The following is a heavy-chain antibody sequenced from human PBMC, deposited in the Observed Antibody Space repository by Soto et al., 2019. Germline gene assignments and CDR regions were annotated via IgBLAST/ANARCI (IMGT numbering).Heavy chain of an antibody. D-gene: IGHD3-3*01. Sequence: TSETLSLTCTVSGGSISSYYWSWIRQPPGKGLKWIRYIYYSGSTNYNPSLKSRVTISVDMSKNQFSLKLSSVTAADTAVYFCARLRFLEWLPQTNYYMDVWGKGTTVTVSS. V-gene: IGHV4-59*08. J-gene: IGHJ6*03. CDR3: ARLRFLEWLPQTNYYMDV. CDR1: GGSISSYY. CDR2: IYYSGST.